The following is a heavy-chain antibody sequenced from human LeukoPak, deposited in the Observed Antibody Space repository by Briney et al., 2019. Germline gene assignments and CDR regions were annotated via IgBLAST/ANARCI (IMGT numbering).Heavy chain of an antibody. V-gene: IGHV4-38-2*01. CDR2: IYHSGST. D-gene: IGHD2-15*01. J-gene: IGHJ4*02. CDR3: ARGLGYCSGGNCYSADPSFHY. Sequence: SETLSLTCPVSGYSSSTGYYWGWIRHPPGKGLEWIGSIYHSGSTYYNPSLKSRVTISVDTSENQFSLNLTSVTAADTAVYYCARGLGYCSGGNCYSADPSFHYWGQGTLVTVSS. CDR1: GYSSSTGYY.